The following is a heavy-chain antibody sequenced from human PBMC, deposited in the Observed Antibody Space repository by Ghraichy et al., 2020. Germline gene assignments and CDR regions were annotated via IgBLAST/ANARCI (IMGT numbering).Heavy chain of an antibody. Sequence: ASVKVSCKASGYTFPKYGFTWVRQAPGQGLEWMGWISVYNGYTTYAQGLQDRVTMTTDTSTSTVYMELRSLRSDDTAVYYCARGRYCSGGTCIASQTFDFWGQGTLVTVSS. V-gene: IGHV1-18*04. CDR1: GYTFPKYG. D-gene: IGHD2-15*01. CDR2: ISVYNGYT. CDR3: ARGRYCSGGTCIASQTFDF. J-gene: IGHJ4*02.